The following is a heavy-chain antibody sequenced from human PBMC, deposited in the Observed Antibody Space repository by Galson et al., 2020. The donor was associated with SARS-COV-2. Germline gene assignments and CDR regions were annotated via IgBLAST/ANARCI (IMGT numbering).Heavy chain of an antibody. CDR3: ARDQAYYDILTGYYPQRYYYYYYGMDV. CDR1: GFTFSSYG. CDR2: ISYDGSNK. Sequence: GESLKISCAASGFTFSSYGMHWVRQAPGKGLEWVAVISYDGSNKYYADSVKGRFTISRDNSKNTLYLQMNSRRAEDTAVYYCARDQAYYDILTGYYPQRYYYYYYGMDVWGQGTTVTVSS. V-gene: IGHV3-30*03. D-gene: IGHD3-9*01. J-gene: IGHJ6*02.